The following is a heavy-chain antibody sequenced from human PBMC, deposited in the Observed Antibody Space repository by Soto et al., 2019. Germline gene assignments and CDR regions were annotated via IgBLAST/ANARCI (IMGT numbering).Heavy chain of an antibody. J-gene: IGHJ4*02. Sequence: SETLSLTCTVSGGSISSGDYYWSWIRQPPGKGLEWIGYIYYSGSTYYNPSLKSRVTISVDTSKNQFSLKLSSVTAADTAVYYCARGPHFGVVREYYFDYWGQGTLVTVSS. CDR3: ARGPHFGVVREYYFDY. CDR2: IYYSGST. CDR1: GGSISSGDYY. V-gene: IGHV4-30-4*01. D-gene: IGHD3-3*01.